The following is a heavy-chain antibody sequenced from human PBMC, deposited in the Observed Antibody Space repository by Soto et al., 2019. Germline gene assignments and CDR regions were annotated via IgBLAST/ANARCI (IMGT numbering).Heavy chain of an antibody. CDR1: GGSISSYY. D-gene: IGHD4-17*01. Sequence: SSETLSLTCTVSGGSISSYYWSWIRQPPGKGLEWIGYIYYSGSTKYNPSLKSRVTISVDTSKNQFSLKLSSVTAADTAVYYCARHETDYGDNVYRYWGQGTLVTVSS. J-gene: IGHJ4*02. CDR2: IYYSGST. CDR3: ARHETDYGDNVYRY. V-gene: IGHV4-59*08.